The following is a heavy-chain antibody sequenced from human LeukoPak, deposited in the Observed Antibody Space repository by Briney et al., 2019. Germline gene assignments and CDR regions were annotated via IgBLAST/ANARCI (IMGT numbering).Heavy chain of an antibody. CDR2: INPNSGGT. CDR3: ARNYKSSTNAAPDY. CDR1: GYTFTGYY. J-gene: IGHJ4*02. D-gene: IGHD2-2*01. V-gene: IGHV1-2*02. Sequence: ASVTVSCKASGYTFTGYYMHWVRQAPGQGLEGMGWINPNSGGTNYAQKFQGRVTMTRDTSISTAYMELSRLRSDDTAVYYCARNYKSSTNAAPDYWGQGTLVTVSS.